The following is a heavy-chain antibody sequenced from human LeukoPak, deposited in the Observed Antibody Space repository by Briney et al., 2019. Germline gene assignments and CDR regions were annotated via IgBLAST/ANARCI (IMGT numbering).Heavy chain of an antibody. CDR1: GGSISTYY. J-gene: IGHJ2*01. Sequence: KSPETLSLTCTVSGGSISTYYWSWIRQPPGKGLEWIGYIYYSGTTNYNPSLKSRVTISVDTSKNQFSLKLSSVTAADTAVYYCARDRYFDLWGRGTLVTVSS. V-gene: IGHV4-59*01. CDR3: ARDRYFDL. CDR2: IYYSGTT.